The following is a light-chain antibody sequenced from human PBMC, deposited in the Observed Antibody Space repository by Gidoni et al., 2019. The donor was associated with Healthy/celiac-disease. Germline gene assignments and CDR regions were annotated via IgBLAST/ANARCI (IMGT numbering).Light chain of an antibody. CDR2: WAS. CDR3: QQYYSTPQT. Sequence: IVMTQSPDSLAVSLGERATINCKSSQSVLYSANNKKYLAWYQQKPGQPPKLLIYWASTRESGVPDRFSGSGSGTDFTLTISSLQAEDVAVYYCQQYYSTPQTFGQGTKVEIK. V-gene: IGKV4-1*01. CDR1: QSVLYSANNKKY. J-gene: IGKJ1*01.